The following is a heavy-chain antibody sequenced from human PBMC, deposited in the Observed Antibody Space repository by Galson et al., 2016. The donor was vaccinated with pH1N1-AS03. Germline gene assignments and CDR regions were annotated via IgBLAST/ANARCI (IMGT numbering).Heavy chain of an antibody. CDR3: AKDDSGNDRDIYYGMDV. D-gene: IGHD2-15*01. V-gene: IGHV1-69*13. CDR1: TDNFVDYG. CDR2: IVPFSVTT. Sequence: SVKVSCKASTDNFVDYGISWVRQAPGQGLEWMGGIVPFSVTTDYAQKFQGRISITADESTGTAYMELSRLTSEDTAVYYCAKDDSGNDRDIYYGMDVWGQGTTVSVSS. J-gene: IGHJ6*02.